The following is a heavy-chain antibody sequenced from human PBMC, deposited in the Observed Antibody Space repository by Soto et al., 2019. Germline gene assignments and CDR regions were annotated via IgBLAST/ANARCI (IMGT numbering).Heavy chain of an antibody. D-gene: IGHD5-12*01. Sequence: GGSLRLSCAASGLTFSSYAMHWVRQAPGKGLEWVAVISYDGSNKYYADSVKGRFTISRDNSKNTVYLQINALRAEDTAVYYCARDFSMVIVAPGYWGQGTLVTVSS. CDR2: ISYDGSNK. CDR3: ARDFSMVIVAPGY. V-gene: IGHV3-30-3*01. J-gene: IGHJ4*02. CDR1: GLTFSSYA.